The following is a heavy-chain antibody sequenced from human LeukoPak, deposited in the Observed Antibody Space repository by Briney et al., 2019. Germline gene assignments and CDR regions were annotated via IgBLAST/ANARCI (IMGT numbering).Heavy chain of an antibody. CDR3: ARVGRLVEGRQYYYMDV. D-gene: IGHD2-8*02. Sequence: GGSLRLSCAASGFSVNNHYMSWVRQAPGKGLEWVSGLYSGGYTYYTDSVKGRFTISRDNSKNTLYIQMNSLRSEDTAMYYCARVGRLVEGRQYYYMDVWGKGTTVSISS. CDR2: LYSGGYT. V-gene: IGHV3-53*01. CDR1: GFSVNNHY. J-gene: IGHJ6*03.